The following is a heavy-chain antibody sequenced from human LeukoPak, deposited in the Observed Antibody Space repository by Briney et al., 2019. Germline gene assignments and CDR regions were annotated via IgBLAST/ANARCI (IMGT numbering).Heavy chain of an antibody. J-gene: IGHJ4*02. D-gene: IGHD6-19*01. V-gene: IGHV3-23*01. CDR3: AKDRAVAGILDY. Sequence: GGSLRLSCAASGFIFSNYGMNWVRQAPGKGLEWVAAISASGSATSYADSVRGRFTISRDNSKSTTYLQMNSLRAEDTAVFYCAKDRAVAGILDYWGQGTLVTVSS. CDR1: GFIFSNYG. CDR2: ISASGSAT.